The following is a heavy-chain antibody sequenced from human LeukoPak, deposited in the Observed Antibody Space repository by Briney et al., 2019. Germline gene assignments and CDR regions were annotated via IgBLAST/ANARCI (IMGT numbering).Heavy chain of an antibody. CDR3: ANFFQGYCSGGSCFPF. V-gene: IGHV3-23*01. CDR1: GFTFSSYA. D-gene: IGHD2-15*01. Sequence: GGSLRLSCAASGFTFSSYAMSWVRQAPGKGLEWVSAISGSGGSTYYADSVKGRFTISRDNSKNTLYLQMNSLRAEDTAVYYCANFFQGYCSGGSCFPFWGQGTLDTVSS. CDR2: ISGSGGST. J-gene: IGHJ4*02.